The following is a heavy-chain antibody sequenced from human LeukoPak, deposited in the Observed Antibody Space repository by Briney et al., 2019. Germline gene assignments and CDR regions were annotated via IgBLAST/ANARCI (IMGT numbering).Heavy chain of an antibody. J-gene: IGHJ4*02. CDR1: GVSISSGGY. V-gene: IGHV4-4*02. Sequence: SETLSLTCAVSGVSISSGGYWSWVRQPPGKGLEWIGQIYISGSTNYNPSLDRRVTMSLDKSRNQLSLRLKSMTAADTAVYYCTRHGSYSHGFWGQGALVTVAS. CDR3: TRHGSYSHGF. D-gene: IGHD3-10*01. CDR2: IYISGST.